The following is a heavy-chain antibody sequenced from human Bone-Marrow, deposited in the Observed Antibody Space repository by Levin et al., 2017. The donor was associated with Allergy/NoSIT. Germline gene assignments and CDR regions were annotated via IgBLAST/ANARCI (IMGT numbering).Heavy chain of an antibody. CDR3: ARVFSSSSDAAYYDGMDV. D-gene: IGHD6-6*01. CDR1: GFTFSSYG. V-gene: IGHV3-33*01. Sequence: GESLKISCAASGFTFSSYGMHWVRQAPGKGLEWVAVIWYDGSNKYYADSVKGRFTISRDNSKNTLYLQMNSLRAEDTAVYYCARVFSSSSDAAYYDGMDVWGQGTTVTVSS. J-gene: IGHJ6*02. CDR2: IWYDGSNK.